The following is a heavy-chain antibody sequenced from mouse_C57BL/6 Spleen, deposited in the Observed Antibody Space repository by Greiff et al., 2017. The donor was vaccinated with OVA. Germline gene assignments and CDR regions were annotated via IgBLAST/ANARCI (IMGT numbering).Heavy chain of an antibody. CDR2: IDPEDGET. V-gene: IGHV14-2*01. CDR3: ARPYGSSSRYWYFDV. J-gene: IGHJ1*03. CDR1: GFNIKDYY. D-gene: IGHD1-1*01. Sequence: VQLKESGAELVKPGASVKLSCTASGFNIKDYYMHWVKQRPEQGLEWIGRIDPEDGETKYAPKFQGKATITADTSSNTAYLQLSSLTSEDTAVYYCARPYGSSSRYWYFDVWGTGTTVTVSS.